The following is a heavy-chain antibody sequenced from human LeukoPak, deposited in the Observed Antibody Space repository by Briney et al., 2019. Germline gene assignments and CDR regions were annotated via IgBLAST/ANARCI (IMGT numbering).Heavy chain of an antibody. D-gene: IGHD2-2*01. Sequence: GGSLGLPHAASEFTFSSYSMNWVRQAPGKGLEWVSSINSGSSYIYYADSVKGRFTISRDHAKNSLDLQMNSLRAEDTAVYYCARDYQLDYYYNGMDVWGHRTTFTVSS. CDR2: INSGSSYI. V-gene: IGHV3-21*01. J-gene: IGHJ6*02. CDR1: EFTFSSYS. CDR3: ARDYQLDYYYNGMDV.